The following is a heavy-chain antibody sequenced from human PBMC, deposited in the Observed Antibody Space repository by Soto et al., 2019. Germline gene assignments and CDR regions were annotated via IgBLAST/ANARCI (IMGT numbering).Heavy chain of an antibody. CDR3: AKDLAIFGVVTTPPDYFDY. J-gene: IGHJ4*02. V-gene: IGHV3-23*01. CDR2: ISGSGGST. Sequence: GGSLRLSCAASGFTFSSYAMSWVRQAPGKGLEWVSAISGSGGSTYYADSVKGRFTISRDNSKNTLYLQMNSLRAEDTAVYYCAKDLAIFGVVTTPPDYFDYWGQGTLVTVSS. CDR1: GFTFSSYA. D-gene: IGHD3-3*01.